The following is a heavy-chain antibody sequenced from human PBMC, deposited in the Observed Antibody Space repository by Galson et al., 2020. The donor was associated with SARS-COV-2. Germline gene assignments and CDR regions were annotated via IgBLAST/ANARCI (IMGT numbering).Heavy chain of an antibody. D-gene: IGHD3-10*01. Sequence: SGPTLVKPTQTLTLTCTFSGFSLSTSGVGVGWIRQPPGKALEWLALISWNDDKRYRPSLRSRLTITKDTSQNQVVLTVTDMDPVDTATYYCVHSVWFGELLYWNDAFDIWGRGTMVTVSS. J-gene: IGHJ3*02. CDR2: ISWNDDK. CDR1: GFSLSTSGVG. CDR3: VHSVWFGELLYWNDAFDI. V-gene: IGHV2-5*01.